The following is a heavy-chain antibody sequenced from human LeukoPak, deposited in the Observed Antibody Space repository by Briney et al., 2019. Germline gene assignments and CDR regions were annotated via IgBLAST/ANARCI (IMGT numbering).Heavy chain of an antibody. CDR3: ARRDISSGWSFDY. CDR2: IHTSGST. Sequence: SETLSLTCTVSGGSISNYHWSWIRQPAGKGLEWIGQIHTSGSTNYNPPLKSRVSISIDTTEDQVSLTIRSVTAADTAFYYCARRDISSGWSFDYWGQGTLVTVSS. J-gene: IGHJ4*02. V-gene: IGHV4-4*07. CDR1: GGSISNYH. D-gene: IGHD6-19*01.